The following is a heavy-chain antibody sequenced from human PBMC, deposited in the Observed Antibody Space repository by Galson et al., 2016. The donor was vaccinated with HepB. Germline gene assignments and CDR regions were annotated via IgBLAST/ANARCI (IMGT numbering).Heavy chain of an antibody. CDR3: ARADYYVSSGYFGAFDI. J-gene: IGHJ3*02. CDR2: LSAYNGNT. Sequence: SVKVSCKSSGYTFTTYGITRVRQDPGQGLEWMGRLSAYNGNTNDAQKLQGRVTMTTDTSASTAYMELRGLRSDDTAVYFCARADYYVSSGYFGAFDIWGQGTMVTVSS. CDR1: GYTFTTYG. D-gene: IGHD3-22*01. V-gene: IGHV1-18*01.